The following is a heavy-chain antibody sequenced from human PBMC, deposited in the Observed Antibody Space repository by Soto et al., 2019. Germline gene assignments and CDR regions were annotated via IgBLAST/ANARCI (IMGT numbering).Heavy chain of an antibody. CDR3: ATRIAATGRYYFDS. CDR1: GFNVSRNY. D-gene: IGHD6-13*01. Sequence: PGGSLRLSCAASGFNVSRNYMSWIRQAPGKGLEWVALVFTGDNTFYADSVKGRFTISRDSSKNTLSLQMNSLRAEDTAVYYCATRIAATGRYYFDSWGQGTLVTVS. J-gene: IGHJ4*02. CDR2: VFTGDNT. V-gene: IGHV3-53*01.